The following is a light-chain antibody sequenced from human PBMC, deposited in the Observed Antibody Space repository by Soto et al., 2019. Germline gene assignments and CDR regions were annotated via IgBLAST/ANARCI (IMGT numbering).Light chain of an antibody. CDR1: SSNIGSNT. Sequence: QLVLTQPPSTSGTPGQRVIISCSGGSSNIGSNTVNWYQQLQGTAPKLLIYGDTQRPSGVPDRISGSKSGTSASLAISGLQSEDEADYYCSTWDSSLNGWVFGGGTKLTVL. CDR2: GDT. CDR3: STWDSSLNGWV. V-gene: IGLV1-44*01. J-gene: IGLJ3*02.